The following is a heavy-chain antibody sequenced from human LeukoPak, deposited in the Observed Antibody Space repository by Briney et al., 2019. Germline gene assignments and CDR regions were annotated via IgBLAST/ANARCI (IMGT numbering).Heavy chain of an antibody. V-gene: IGHV3-21*01. J-gene: IGHJ4*02. CDR1: GFTFSSYS. CDR3: ARVRGSSWYNDY. Sequence: GGSLRLSCAASGFTFSSYSMNWVRQAPGKGLEWVSSISSSSSYIYYADSVKGRFTISRDSAENSLSLQMNSLRADDTAVYYCARVRGSSWYNDYWGQGTLVTVSS. CDR2: ISSSSSYI. D-gene: IGHD6-13*01.